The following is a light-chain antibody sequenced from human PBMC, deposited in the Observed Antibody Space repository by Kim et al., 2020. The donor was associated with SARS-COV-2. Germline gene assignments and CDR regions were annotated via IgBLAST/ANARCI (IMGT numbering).Light chain of an antibody. CDR1: QSVSSN. Sequence: RGERATSNRRDSQSVSSNLAWYQKKPGQAPRHLIYGASTRASGIPARFSGSGSGTEFTLTISSLQSEDFAVYYCQKYNNWPPWTFGQGTKVDIK. V-gene: IGKV3-15*01. CDR3: QKYNNWPPWT. J-gene: IGKJ1*01. CDR2: GAS.